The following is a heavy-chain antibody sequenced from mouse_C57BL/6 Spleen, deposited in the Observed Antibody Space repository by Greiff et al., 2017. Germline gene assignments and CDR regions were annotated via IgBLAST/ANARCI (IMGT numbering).Heavy chain of an antibody. J-gene: IGHJ3*01. V-gene: IGHV1-54*01. Sequence: QVQLQQSGAELVRPGTSVKVSCKASGYAFTNYLIEWVQQRPGQGLEWIGVINPGRGGTNYNEKCKGKATRTADKSSSSAYMQLSSLTSEDCAVYFCARGGNPAWFAYWGQETLVTVSA. CDR2: INPGRGGT. CDR1: GYAFTNYL. D-gene: IGHD2-1*01. CDR3: ARGGNPAWFAY.